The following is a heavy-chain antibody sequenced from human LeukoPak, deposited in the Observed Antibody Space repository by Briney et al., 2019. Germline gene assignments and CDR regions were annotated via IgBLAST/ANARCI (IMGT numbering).Heavy chain of an antibody. CDR3: ARDQSGQWELRSGWWFDP. Sequence: ASVKVSCKASGDTFTSYYRHWVRQVPGQGLDWMGILNPSGDGTFYAQKFQGRVTMTRDISTTTDYMELSSLRSDDTAMYYCARDQSGQWELRSGWWFDPWGQGTLVTVSS. J-gene: IGHJ5*02. CDR1: GDTFTSYY. V-gene: IGHV1-46*01. D-gene: IGHD1-26*01. CDR2: LNPSGDGT.